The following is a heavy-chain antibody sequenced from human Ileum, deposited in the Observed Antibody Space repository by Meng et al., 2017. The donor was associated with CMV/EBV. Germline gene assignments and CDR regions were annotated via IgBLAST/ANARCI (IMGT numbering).Heavy chain of an antibody. J-gene: IGHJ4*02. D-gene: IGHD3-3*01. V-gene: IGHV3-23*01. CDR3: LKDPLLLPRRY. Sequence: CVTSGFMFSYYAISWVRQAPGKGLEWVSAITGSGDKTYYADSVRGRFTISRDNSKNTMYLQMTSLRADDTATYYCLKDPLLLPRRYWGQGTQVTVSS. CDR2: ITGSGDKT. CDR1: GFMFSYYA.